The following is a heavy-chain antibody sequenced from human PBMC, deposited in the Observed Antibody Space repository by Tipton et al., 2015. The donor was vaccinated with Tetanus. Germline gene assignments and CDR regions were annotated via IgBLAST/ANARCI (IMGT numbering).Heavy chain of an antibody. Sequence: TLSLTCAVFGGSFSGYYWNWIRQPPGKGLEWIGQIDHSGSTSYNPSLKSRVTISVDTSKNQFSLNLSSVTAADTAVYYCARWETVTTKSNYWGQGTLVTVSS. CDR1: GGSFSGYY. CDR2: IDHSGST. CDR3: ARWETVTTKSNY. V-gene: IGHV4-34*01. J-gene: IGHJ4*02. D-gene: IGHD4-17*01.